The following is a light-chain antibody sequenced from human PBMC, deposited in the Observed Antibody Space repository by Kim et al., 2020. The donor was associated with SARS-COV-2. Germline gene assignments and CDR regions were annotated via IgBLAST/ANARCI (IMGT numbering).Light chain of an antibody. Sequence: VSPGQTARIPYSGDTLPEKQTYWYQQKSGQAPLLVIYKDNERPSGIPGRFSGSSSGTTVTLTISGVQAEDDADYYCQSADGSGTYVFGTGTKVTVL. CDR3: QSADGSGTYV. CDR2: KDN. CDR1: TLPEKQ. V-gene: IGLV3-25*03. J-gene: IGLJ1*01.